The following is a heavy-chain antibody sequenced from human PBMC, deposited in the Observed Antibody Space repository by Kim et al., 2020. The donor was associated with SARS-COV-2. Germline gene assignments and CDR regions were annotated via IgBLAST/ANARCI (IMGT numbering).Heavy chain of an antibody. CDR3: ARVSGTTYDRSGYRMRRFDP. Sequence: SETLSLTCSVSGDSISNSSHFWGWIRQPPGKGLEWIGNVFKSGSTYHNLSLMGRVTMSIDASKNQFSLKLSSLTAADTAVYYCARVSGTTYDRSGYRMRRFDPWGQGILVTVSS. J-gene: IGHJ5*02. V-gene: IGHV4-39*07. CDR1: GDSISNSSHF. CDR2: VFKSGST. D-gene: IGHD3-22*01.